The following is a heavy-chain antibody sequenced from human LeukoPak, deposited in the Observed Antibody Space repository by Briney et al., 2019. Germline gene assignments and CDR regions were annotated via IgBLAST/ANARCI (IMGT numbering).Heavy chain of an antibody. CDR2: IYYSGNT. J-gene: IGHJ3*02. V-gene: IGHV4-39*07. CDR1: GVSISSSNSY. Sequence: SETLSLTCTVSGVSISSSNSYWGWIRQPPGKGLEWIGSIYYSGNTYYNASLKSQVSISIDTSKNQFSLKLSSVTAADTAVYYCARVLSYYDSSGSDAFDIWGQGTMVTVSS. CDR3: ARVLSYYDSSGSDAFDI. D-gene: IGHD3-22*01.